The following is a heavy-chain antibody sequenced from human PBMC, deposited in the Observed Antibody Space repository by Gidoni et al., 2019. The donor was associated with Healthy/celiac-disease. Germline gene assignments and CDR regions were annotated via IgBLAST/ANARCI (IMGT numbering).Heavy chain of an antibody. CDR3: AKDVAGGGYFDY. Sequence: EVQPLESGGGLVQHGGSLRLSCAASGSPFSSDAMSWVRQAPGKGLEGVSAMSGRGGSTYYADSVKGRFTISRDNSKNTLYLQMNSLRAEDTAVYYCAKDVAGGGYFDYWGQGTLVTVSS. J-gene: IGHJ4*02. CDR2: MSGRGGST. D-gene: IGHD6-19*01. CDR1: GSPFSSDA. V-gene: IGHV3-23*01.